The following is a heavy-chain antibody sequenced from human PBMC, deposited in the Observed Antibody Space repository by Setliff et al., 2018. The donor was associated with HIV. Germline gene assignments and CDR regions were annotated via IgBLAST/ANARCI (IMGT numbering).Heavy chain of an antibody. D-gene: IGHD3-16*01. V-gene: IGHV4-61*09. CDR3: ARGDGITSYYYYYYMDV. CDR1: GASISSGGDY. Sequence: PSETLSLTCTVSGASISSGGDYWTWIRQPAGKGLEWIGHVYTSGTTKYNPFLKSRVSILGDTSKNQFSLKLSSVTAADTAVYYCARGDGITSYYYYYYMDVWGKGTTVTVSS. J-gene: IGHJ6*03. CDR2: VYTSGTT.